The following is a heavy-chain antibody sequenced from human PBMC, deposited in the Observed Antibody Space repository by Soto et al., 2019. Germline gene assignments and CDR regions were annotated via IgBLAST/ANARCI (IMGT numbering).Heavy chain of an antibody. CDR2: IYYGGST. J-gene: IGHJ5*02. CDR3: ARVGGYSSSWYRWFDP. V-gene: IGHV4-59*01. D-gene: IGHD6-13*01. Sequence: SETLSLTCTVSGGSISSYYWSWIRQPPGKGLEWIGYIYYGGSTNYNPSLKSRVTISVDTSKNQFSLELSSVTAADTAVYYCARVGGYSSSWYRWFDPWGQGTLVTVSS. CDR1: GGSISSYY.